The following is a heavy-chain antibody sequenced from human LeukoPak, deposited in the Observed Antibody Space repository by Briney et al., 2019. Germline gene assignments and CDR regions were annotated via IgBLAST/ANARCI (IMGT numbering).Heavy chain of an antibody. CDR1: GESLNDYY. V-gene: IGHV3-20*04. J-gene: IGHJ4*02. D-gene: IGHD6-19*01. CDR2: INWNGGST. Sequence: ETLSLTCGVHGESLNDYYWSWIRQAPGKGLEWVSGINWNGGSTGYADSVKGRFTISRDNAQNSLYLQMNSLRAEDTALYYCAREEYNNGWYSGYWGQGTLVTVSS. CDR3: AREEYNNGWYSGY.